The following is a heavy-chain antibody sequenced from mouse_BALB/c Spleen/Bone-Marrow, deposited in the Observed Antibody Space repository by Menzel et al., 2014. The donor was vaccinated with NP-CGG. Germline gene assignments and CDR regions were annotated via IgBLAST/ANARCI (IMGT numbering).Heavy chain of an antibody. J-gene: IGHJ2*01. Sequence: VHLVESGAELMKPGASVKISCKATGYTFSSYWIEWVKQRPGHGLEWIGEILPGSGGTNYNEKFKGKATFTADTSSNTAYMQLSSLTSEDSAVYYCARREVSYYYDYWGQGATLTVSS. CDR1: GYTFSSYW. D-gene: IGHD2-12*01. CDR3: ARREVSYYYDY. V-gene: IGHV1-9*01. CDR2: ILPGSGGT.